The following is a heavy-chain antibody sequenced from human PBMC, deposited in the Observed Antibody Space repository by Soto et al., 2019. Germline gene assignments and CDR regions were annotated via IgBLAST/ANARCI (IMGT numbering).Heavy chain of an antibody. CDR1: GFTFSSYS. D-gene: IGHD3-22*01. V-gene: IGHV3-48*02. Sequence: GGSLRLSCAASGFTFSSYSMNWVRQAPGKGLEWVSYISSSSSTIYYADSVKGRFTISRDNAKNSLYLQMNSLRDEDAAVYYCARDRFDYYDSSGYWRFDPWGQGTLVTVSS. J-gene: IGHJ5*02. CDR2: ISSSSSTI. CDR3: ARDRFDYYDSSGYWRFDP.